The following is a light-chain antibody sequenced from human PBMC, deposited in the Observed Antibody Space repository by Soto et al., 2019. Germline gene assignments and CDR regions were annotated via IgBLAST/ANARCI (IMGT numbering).Light chain of an antibody. Sequence: DIHMTQSPSSLSASVGDRVTITCRASQSINSHLNWYQQKPGKPPKLLIHTTSSLQSGVPSRFSGSGTGTDFTLTISSLQPEDFATYYCQQCDSTPQTFGGGTKVDIK. J-gene: IGKJ4*01. V-gene: IGKV1-39*01. CDR1: QSINSH. CDR2: TTS. CDR3: QQCDSTPQT.